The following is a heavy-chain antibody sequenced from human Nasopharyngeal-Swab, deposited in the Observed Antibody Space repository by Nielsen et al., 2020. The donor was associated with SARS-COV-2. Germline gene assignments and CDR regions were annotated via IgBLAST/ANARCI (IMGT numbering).Heavy chain of an antibody. CDR2: ISSSSSYT. V-gene: IGHV3-11*06. Sequence: GESLKISCAASGFTFSDYYMSWIRQAPGKGLEWGSYISSSSSYTNYADSVKGRFTISRDNAKNSLYLQMNSPRAEDTAVYYCARDSAAAGTVFDYWGQGTLVTVSS. CDR3: ARDSAAAGTVFDY. J-gene: IGHJ4*02. D-gene: IGHD6-13*01. CDR1: GFTFSDYY.